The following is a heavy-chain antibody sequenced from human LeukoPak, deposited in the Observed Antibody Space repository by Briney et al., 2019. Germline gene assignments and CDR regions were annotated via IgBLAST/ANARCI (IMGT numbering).Heavy chain of an antibody. CDR2: IKQDGRDK. J-gene: IGHJ5*02. V-gene: IGHV3-7*01. D-gene: IGHD3-10*01. CDR1: GFTFSNYW. CDR3: ARGKLLWFGETLNNWFDP. Sequence: GGSLRLSCAASGFTFSNYWMSWVRQAPGKGLEWVANIKQDGRDKYYVDSVKGRFTISRDNAKNSLYLQMNSLRAEDTAVYYCARGKLLWFGETLNNWFDPWGQGTLVTVSS.